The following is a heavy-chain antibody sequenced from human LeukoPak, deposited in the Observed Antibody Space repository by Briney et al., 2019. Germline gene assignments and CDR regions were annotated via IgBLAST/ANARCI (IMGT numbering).Heavy chain of an antibody. CDR1: GFTFRSYW. CDR3: AKQRASSTSGLDY. Sequence: GGSLRLSCAASGFTFRSYWMSWVRQAPGKGLEWVANIKEDGSEKYYVDSVKGRFTISRDNSKNTLYLQMNSLRAEDTAVYYCAKQRASSTSGLDYWGQGTLVTVSS. CDR2: IKEDGSEK. V-gene: IGHV3-7*01. J-gene: IGHJ4*02. D-gene: IGHD2-2*01.